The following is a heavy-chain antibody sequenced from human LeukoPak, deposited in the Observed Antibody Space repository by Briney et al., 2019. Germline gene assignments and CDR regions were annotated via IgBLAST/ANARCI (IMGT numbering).Heavy chain of an antibody. J-gene: IGHJ4*02. CDR1: GITLSNYG. V-gene: IGHV3-23*01. CDR2: LSGSGGGT. CDR3: ARVWTVSAGIVVVPAAILGGDFDY. D-gene: IGHD2-2*02. Sequence: AGGSLRLSCAVSGITLSNYGMSWVRQAPGKGLEWVAGLSGSGGGTNYADSVQGRFTISRDNPKNTLYLQMNSLRAEDTAVYFCARVWTVSAGIVVVPAAILGGDFDYWGQGTLVTVSS.